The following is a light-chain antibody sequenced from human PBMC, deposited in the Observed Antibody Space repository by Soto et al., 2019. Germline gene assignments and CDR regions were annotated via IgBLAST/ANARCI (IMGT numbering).Light chain of an antibody. CDR1: KLGDKY. CDR3: QAWDSSTAHYV. V-gene: IGLV3-1*01. CDR2: QDS. Sequence: SYELTQPPSVSVSPGQTASITCSGDKLGDKYACWYQQKPGQSPVLVINQDSKRPSGIPERFSGSNSGNTATLTISGTQAMDEADYYCQAWDSSTAHYVFGTGTKLTVL. J-gene: IGLJ1*01.